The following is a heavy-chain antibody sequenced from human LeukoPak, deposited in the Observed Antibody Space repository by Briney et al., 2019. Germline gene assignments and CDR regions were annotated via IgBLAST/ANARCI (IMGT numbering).Heavy chain of an antibody. Sequence: PGGSLRLSCAASGFTFSSYAMSWVRQAPGKGLEWVSCISGSDGSTYSAHSVKGRFTISRDTSRNTLYLQMNSLRAEDTAVYYCAKNGDGVIGYLLTWGRGTLVTVSS. CDR2: ISGSDGST. V-gene: IGHV3-23*01. CDR3: AKNGDGVIGYLLT. D-gene: IGHD3-22*01. J-gene: IGHJ5*02. CDR1: GFTFSSYA.